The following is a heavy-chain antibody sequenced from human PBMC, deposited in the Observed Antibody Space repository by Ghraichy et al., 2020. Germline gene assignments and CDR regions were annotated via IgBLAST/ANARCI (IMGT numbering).Heavy chain of an antibody. Sequence: GGSLRLSCAASGFTFSSYGMHWVRQAPGKGLEWVAVIWYDGSNKYYADSVKGRFTISRDNSKNTLYLQMNSLRAEDTAVYYCARSSIVAVAGSIDYWGQGTLVTVSS. J-gene: IGHJ4*02. V-gene: IGHV3-33*08. CDR2: IWYDGSNK. CDR3: ARSSIVAVAGSIDY. D-gene: IGHD6-19*01. CDR1: GFTFSSYG.